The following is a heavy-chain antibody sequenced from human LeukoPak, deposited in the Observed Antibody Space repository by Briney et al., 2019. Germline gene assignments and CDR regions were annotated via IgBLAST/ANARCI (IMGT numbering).Heavy chain of an antibody. CDR3: ARETSYDSSGYYKAFDI. Sequence: SETLSLTCTVSGGSISSSSYYWGWIRQPPGKGLEWIGSIYYSGSTYYNPSLKSRVTISVDTSKNQFSLKLSSVTAADTAMYYCARETSYDSSGYYKAFDIWGKGTMVTVSS. J-gene: IGHJ3*02. CDR1: GGSISSSSYY. V-gene: IGHV4-39*02. D-gene: IGHD3-22*01. CDR2: IYYSGST.